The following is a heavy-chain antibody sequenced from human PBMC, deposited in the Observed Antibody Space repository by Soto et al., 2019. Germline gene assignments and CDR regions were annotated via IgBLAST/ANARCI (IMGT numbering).Heavy chain of an antibody. CDR3: AREVVSRCNFITGKPFNY. J-gene: IGHJ4*01. CDR1: GYSFTGYS. CDR2: INPKSGGT. D-gene: IGHD1-20*01. Sequence: ASVMGSLKPSGYSFTGYSVHWVRQAPGHGPEWMGLINPKSGGTKYAQNFQGRVTMTRDTSISKVVMELSRLTSEDTAVYYCAREVVSRCNFITGKPFNYWG. V-gene: IGHV1-2*02.